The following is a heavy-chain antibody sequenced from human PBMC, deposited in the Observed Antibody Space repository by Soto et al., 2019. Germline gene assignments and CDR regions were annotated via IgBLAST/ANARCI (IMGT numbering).Heavy chain of an antibody. CDR3: ARVWEMATIAAFDN. V-gene: IGHV5-51*01. CDR2: IYPGDFDT. D-gene: IGHD1-26*01. J-gene: IGHJ4*02. Sequence: GESLKISCKGSVYTFTNYWIGWVRQMPGKGLEWMGIIYPGDFDTRYSPSFQGQVTISADKSINTAYLQWSSLTASDTAMYYCARVWEMATIAAFDNWGQGTLVTVSS. CDR1: VYTFTNYW.